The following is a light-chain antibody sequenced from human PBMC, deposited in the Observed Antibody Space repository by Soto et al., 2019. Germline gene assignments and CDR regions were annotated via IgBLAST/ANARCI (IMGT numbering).Light chain of an antibody. V-gene: IGKV3-11*01. CDR1: QSISNY. J-gene: IGKJ4*02. CDR2: DAS. Sequence: EIVLTQSPATLYLSPGERATLSCRASQSISNYLAWYQQKTGQAPSLLIYDASNRATGIPARFSGSRSGTDFTLIISSLDPEDFAIYYCQQRGDWPLTCGGGTKVEIK. CDR3: QQRGDWPLT.